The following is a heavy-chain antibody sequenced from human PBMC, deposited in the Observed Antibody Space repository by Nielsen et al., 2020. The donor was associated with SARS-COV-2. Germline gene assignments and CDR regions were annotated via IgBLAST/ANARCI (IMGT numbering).Heavy chain of an antibody. CDR2: ISGSGGNT. J-gene: IGHJ4*02. Sequence: GESLKISCAASGFTFSTYAMSWVRQTPGKGLEWVSAISGSGGNTYYADSVKGRFTISRDNSKNTVYLQMNSLRAEDTAVYYCAKGSGYSGYYYFDYWGQGTLVTVSS. D-gene: IGHD5-12*01. CDR1: GFTFSTYA. V-gene: IGHV3-23*01. CDR3: AKGSGYSGYYYFDY.